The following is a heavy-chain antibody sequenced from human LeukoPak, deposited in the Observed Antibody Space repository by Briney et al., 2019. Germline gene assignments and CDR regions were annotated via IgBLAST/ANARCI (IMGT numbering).Heavy chain of an antibody. V-gene: IGHV3-7*05. D-gene: IGHD3-10*01. J-gene: IGHJ4*02. CDR1: GFTLSSYW. Sequence: PGGSLRLSCAASGFTLSSYWMGWVRQAPGKGLEWVANIREDGNDINYVDSVKGRFTISRDNAKNSVFLQMNSLRAEDTALYYCTRRRGGGSNRDCWGQGTLVTVPS. CDR3: TRRRGGGSNRDC. CDR2: IREDGNDI.